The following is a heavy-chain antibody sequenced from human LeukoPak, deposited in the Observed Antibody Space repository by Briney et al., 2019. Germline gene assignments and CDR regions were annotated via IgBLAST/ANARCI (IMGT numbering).Heavy chain of an antibody. CDR3: AKRGVVIRVILVGFHKEAYYFDS. V-gene: IGHV3-23*01. CDR1: GITLSNYG. Sequence: GGSLRLSCAVSGITLSNYGMSWVRLAPGKGLEWVAGISGSGAGTKYADSVKGRFTISRDNPRNTLYLQMNSLRAEDTAVYFCAKRGVVIRVILVGFHKEAYYFDSWGQGALVTVSS. J-gene: IGHJ4*02. D-gene: IGHD3-22*01. CDR2: ISGSGAGT.